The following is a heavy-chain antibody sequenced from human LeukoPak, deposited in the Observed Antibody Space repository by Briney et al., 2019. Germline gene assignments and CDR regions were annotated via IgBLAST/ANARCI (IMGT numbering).Heavy chain of an antibody. D-gene: IGHD1-26*01. V-gene: IGHV3-23*01. J-gene: IGHJ6*02. CDR3: ARKEADSAPDRGYYYYGRDF. Sequence: GGSLRLSCAASGFTFSSYAMSWVRQAPGKGLEWVSAISGSGGSTYYADSVKDRFTISRDNSKNTLYLQMNSLRAEDTAVYYYARKEADSAPDRGYYYYGRDFWAKGPRSPSP. CDR2: ISGSGGST. CDR1: GFTFSSYA.